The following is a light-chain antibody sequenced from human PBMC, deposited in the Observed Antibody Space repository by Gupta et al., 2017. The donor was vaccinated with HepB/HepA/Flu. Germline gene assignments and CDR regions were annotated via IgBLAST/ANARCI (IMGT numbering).Light chain of an antibody. CDR1: GLPKRY. J-gene: IGLJ3*02. V-gene: IGLV3-10*01. CDR2: EDD. Sequence: SYELTQAPSVSVSPGQTASITCSGDGLPKRYTYWYQQKSGQAPVLVTHEDDKRPSGIPERFSGSSSGTMATLTISAAQAEDEADYYCYSTDSSGNGVFGGGTKLTVL. CDR3: YSTDSSGNGV.